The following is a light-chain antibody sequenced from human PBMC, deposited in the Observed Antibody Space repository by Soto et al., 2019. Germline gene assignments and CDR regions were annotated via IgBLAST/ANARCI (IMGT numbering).Light chain of an antibody. V-gene: IGLV2-14*01. CDR1: SSDVGIYNY. CDR2: EVS. CDR3: SSYTSSSTL. J-gene: IGLJ1*01. Sequence: QSALTQPASVSGSPGQSLTISCAGTSSDVGIYNYVSWYQQHPGKAPKLMIYEVSNRPSGVSSRFSGSKSGNTASLTISGLQAEDEADYYCSSYTSSSTLFGTGTKVTVL.